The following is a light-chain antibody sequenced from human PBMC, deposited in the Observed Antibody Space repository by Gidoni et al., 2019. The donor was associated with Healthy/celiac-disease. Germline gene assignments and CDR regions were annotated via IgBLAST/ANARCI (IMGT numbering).Light chain of an antibody. J-gene: IGKJ2*02. CDR1: QSVSSK. Sequence: EIVMTQSPATLSVSPGERATLSCRASQSVSSKSAWYQQKPGQAPRLLIYGASTRATGIPARFSGSGSGTEFTLTISSLQSEDFAFYYWQQYNNWLGTFGQGTKLEIK. CDR2: GAS. CDR3: QQYNNWLGT. V-gene: IGKV3-15*01.